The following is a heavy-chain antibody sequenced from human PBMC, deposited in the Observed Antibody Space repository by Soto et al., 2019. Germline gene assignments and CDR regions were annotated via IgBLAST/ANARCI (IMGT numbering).Heavy chain of an antibody. Sequence: QVQLQESGPGLVKPSQTLSLTCTVSGDSISNSDYYWNWIRQSPGKGLEWIASIDYSGSTYYNPSXXSRVVISADTSKXLFSLKLRSXXXXXXXXXFCARDGPXXXXXXXWG. CDR1: GDSISNSDYY. V-gene: IGHV4-30-4*01. J-gene: IGHJ1*01. CDR2: IDYSGST. D-gene: IGHD3-3*01. CDR3: ARDGPXXXXXXX.